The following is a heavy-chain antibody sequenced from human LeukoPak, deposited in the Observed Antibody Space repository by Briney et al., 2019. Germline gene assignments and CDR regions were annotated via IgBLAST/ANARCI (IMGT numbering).Heavy chain of an antibody. J-gene: IGHJ1*01. V-gene: IGHV3-23*01. D-gene: IGHD3-10*01. CDR1: GFTFSDFA. CDR3: AKNLNRVY. Sequence: GGSLRLSCAASGFTFSDFAMSWVRQAPGKGPEWVSTIIDNGFTTFYADSVRGRFSISRDNSKSMLYLQMNSLRVKVTAVYSCAKNLNRVYWGQGTLVTVSS. CDR2: IIDNGFTT.